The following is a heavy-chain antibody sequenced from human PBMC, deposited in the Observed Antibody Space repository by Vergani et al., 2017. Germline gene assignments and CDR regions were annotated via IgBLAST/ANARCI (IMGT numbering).Heavy chain of an antibody. Sequence: QVQLQESGTGLVKPPGTLSLTCAVSGDSISSNNCWTWVRQPPGKGLEWIGEICHTEDTKYSPSLKSRVTVSVDESRNLFSLRLNAVTAADTAVYYCATIGYRRWGYYFDYWGQGILVTVSS. V-gene: IGHV4-4*03. J-gene: IGHJ4*02. CDR3: ATIGYRRWGYYFDY. CDR1: GDSISSNNC. D-gene: IGHD2-2*02. CDR2: ICHTEDT.